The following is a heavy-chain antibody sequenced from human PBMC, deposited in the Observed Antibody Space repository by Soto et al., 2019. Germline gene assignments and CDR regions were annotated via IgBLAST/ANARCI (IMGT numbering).Heavy chain of an antibody. J-gene: IGHJ4*02. CDR3: ARGYGDSHDY. CDR1: GGTFSSYT. CDR2: IIPMFGIA. D-gene: IGHD4-17*01. Sequence: QVQLVQYGAEVKKTGSSVKVSCKASGGTFSSYTISWVRQAPGQGLEWMGRIIPMFGIANYAQKFQGRVTITADKSTSTAYMELSSLRSEDTAVYYCARGYGDSHDYWGQGTLVTVSS. V-gene: IGHV1-69*02.